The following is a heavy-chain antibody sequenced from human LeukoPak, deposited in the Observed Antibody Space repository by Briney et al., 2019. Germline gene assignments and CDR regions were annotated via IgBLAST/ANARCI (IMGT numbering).Heavy chain of an antibody. CDR3: ARVLHKRNYDSSDYYGS. CDR1: GFTFSSNA. J-gene: IGHJ5*02. Sequence: GGSLRLSCAASGFTFSSNAMSWVRQAPGKGLEWVSSSGSGGSTNYADSVKGRFTISRDNAKDSLYLQLNSLRAEDTAVYYCARVLHKRNYDSSDYYGSWGQGTLVTVSS. CDR2: SGSGGST. D-gene: IGHD3-22*01. V-gene: IGHV3-23*01.